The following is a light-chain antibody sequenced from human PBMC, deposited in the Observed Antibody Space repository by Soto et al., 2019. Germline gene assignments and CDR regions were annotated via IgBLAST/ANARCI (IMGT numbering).Light chain of an antibody. CDR3: SSYTTSGTLV. J-gene: IGLJ2*01. Sequence: QLVLTQPASVSGSPGQSITISCTGTSGDVGNYHYVSWYQQQPGKVPKLMIYDVDNRPSGVSNRFSGSKSGNTASLTISGLQAEDEANYYGSSYTTSGTLVFGGGTKLTVL. CDR1: SGDVGNYHY. V-gene: IGLV2-14*01. CDR2: DVD.